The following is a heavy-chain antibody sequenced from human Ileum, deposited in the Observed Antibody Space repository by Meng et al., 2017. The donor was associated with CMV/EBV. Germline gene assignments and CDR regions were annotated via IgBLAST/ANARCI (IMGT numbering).Heavy chain of an antibody. CDR1: GGTFSSYT. D-gene: IGHD4-11*01. CDR3: ARPQSGWFDP. V-gene: IGHV1-69*02. Sequence: KVSCKASGGTFSSYTISWVRQAPGQGLEWMGRIIPILGIANYAQKFQGRVTITADKSTSTAYMELSSLGSEDTAVYYCARPQSGWFDPWGQGTLVTVSS. J-gene: IGHJ5*02. CDR2: IIPILGIA.